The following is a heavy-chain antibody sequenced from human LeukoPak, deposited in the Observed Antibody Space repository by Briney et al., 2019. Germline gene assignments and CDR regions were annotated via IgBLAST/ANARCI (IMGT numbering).Heavy chain of an antibody. J-gene: IGHJ4*02. V-gene: IGHV3-23*01. CDR1: GFTFSSYV. CDR2: ISGSGGST. CDR3: AKGLPGSGYYYFDY. D-gene: IGHD3-3*01. Sequence: GGSLRLSCAASGFTFSSYVMSWVRQARGKGLEWVSAISGSGGSTYYADSVKGRLTISRDNSKNTLYLQMNSLRAEDTAVYYCAKGLPGSGYYYFDYWGQGTLVTVSS.